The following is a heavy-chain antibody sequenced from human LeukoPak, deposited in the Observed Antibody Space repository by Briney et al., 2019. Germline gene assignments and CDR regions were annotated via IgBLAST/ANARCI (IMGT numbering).Heavy chain of an antibody. V-gene: IGHV3-23*01. Sequence: GGSLRLSCVASGFTFSTYSMGWVRQAPGKGLEWVSVIGGGDGATYYTESVKGRFTISRDDAKNTVYLQINNLRAEDTALYYCAKMPLSGTYWGLDDWGQGTLVTVSS. CDR3: AKMPLSGTYWGLDD. D-gene: IGHD1-26*01. CDR1: GFTFSTYS. CDR2: IGGGDGAT. J-gene: IGHJ4*02.